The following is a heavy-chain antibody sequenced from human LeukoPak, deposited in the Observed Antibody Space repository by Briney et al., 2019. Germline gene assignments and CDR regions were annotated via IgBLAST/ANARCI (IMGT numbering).Heavy chain of an antibody. CDR2: MNPNSGNT. CDR3: YDSSGYGAFDI. CDR1: GYTFTSYD. D-gene: IGHD3-22*01. Sequence: ASVKVSCKASGYTFTSYDINWVRQATGQGLAWMGWMNPNSGNTGYAQKFQGRVTMTRNTSISTAYMELSSLRSEDTAVYYCYDSSGYGAFDIWGQGTMVTVSS. V-gene: IGHV1-8*01. J-gene: IGHJ3*02.